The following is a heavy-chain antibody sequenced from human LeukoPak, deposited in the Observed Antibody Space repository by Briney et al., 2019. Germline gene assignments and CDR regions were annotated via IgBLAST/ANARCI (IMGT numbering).Heavy chain of an antibody. Sequence: PGGSLRLSCAASGFTFSSYWMSWVRQAPGKGLEWVANIKQDGSEKYYVDSVKGRFTISRDNAKNSLYLQMNSLRAEDTAVYYCARDSAAAGTWFYYYGMDVWGQGTTVTVSS. V-gene: IGHV3-7*03. D-gene: IGHD6-13*01. CDR3: ARDSAAAGTWFYYYGMDV. CDR1: GFTFSSYW. CDR2: IKQDGSEK. J-gene: IGHJ6*02.